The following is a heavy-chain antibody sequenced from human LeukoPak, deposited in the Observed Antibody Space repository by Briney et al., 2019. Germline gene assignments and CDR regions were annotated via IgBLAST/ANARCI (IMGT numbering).Heavy chain of an antibody. V-gene: IGHV3-23*01. J-gene: IGHJ4*02. CDR1: GFTFSRFT. CDR3: AKGGGWLYYFDY. D-gene: IGHD4-23*01. CDR2: ISGIDSST. Sequence: PGGSLRLSCAASGFTFSRFTMNWVRQAPGKGLYWVAGISGIDSSTYYADFVKGRFIISRDNSKNTLYLQMNSLRADDTAVYYCAKGGGWLYYFDYWGQGTLVTVSS.